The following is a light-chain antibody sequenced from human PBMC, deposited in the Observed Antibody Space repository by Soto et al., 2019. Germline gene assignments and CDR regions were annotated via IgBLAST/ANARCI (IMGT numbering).Light chain of an antibody. CDR3: SSYTSSSTLV. CDR2: DVS. Sequence: QSALTQPASVSGSPGESITISCTGTSSDVGGYNYVSWYQQHPGKAPKLMIYDVSNRPSGVSNRFSGSKSDNTASLTISGLQAEDEADYYCSSYTSSSTLVFGTGTKV. J-gene: IGLJ1*01. CDR1: SSDVGGYNY. V-gene: IGLV2-14*01.